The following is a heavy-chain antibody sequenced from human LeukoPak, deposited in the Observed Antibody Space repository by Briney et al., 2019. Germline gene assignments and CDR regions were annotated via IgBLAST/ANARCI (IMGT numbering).Heavy chain of an antibody. CDR3: TRDQYSGSSGYNWFDP. Sequence: PGGSLRLSCAASGFTLSSYSMNWVRQAPGKGLEWVSSISSSSNYIYYADSVKGRFTISRDNAKNSLYLQMNSLRAEDTAVYYCTRDQYSGSSGYNWFDPWGRGTLVTVSS. CDR2: ISSSSNYI. J-gene: IGHJ5*02. CDR1: GFTLSSYS. D-gene: IGHD6-6*01. V-gene: IGHV3-21*01.